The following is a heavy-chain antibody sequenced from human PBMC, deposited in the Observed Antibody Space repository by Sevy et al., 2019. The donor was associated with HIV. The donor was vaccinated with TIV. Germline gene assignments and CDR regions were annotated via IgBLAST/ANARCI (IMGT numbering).Heavy chain of an antibody. J-gene: IGHJ6*02. CDR1: GDSISSYY. V-gene: IGHV4-59*01. D-gene: IGHD4-4*01. CDR3: ARDNRRYSNDYYYGMDV. CDR2: LFYSGMT. Sequence: SETLSLTCTVSGDSISSYYWSWIRQSPGKGLQWIGYLFYSGMTNYSPSLKSRVTISVDTSKNQFSLKVSSVTAADTAVYYCARDNRRYSNDYYYGMDVWGQGTTVTVSS.